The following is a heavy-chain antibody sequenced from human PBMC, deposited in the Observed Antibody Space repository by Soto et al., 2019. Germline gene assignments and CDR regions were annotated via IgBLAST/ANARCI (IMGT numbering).Heavy chain of an antibody. J-gene: IGHJ4*02. Sequence: XSVKVSFNAAGYPFTSYGIIWVRQAPGQGLEWMGWISAYNGNTNYAQKLQGRVTMTTDTSTSTAYMELRSLRSDDTAVYYCAGGYYDSSGYRYCGQRTLVTVSS. CDR3: AGGYYDSSGYRY. D-gene: IGHD3-22*01. V-gene: IGHV1-18*04. CDR2: ISAYNGNT. CDR1: GYPFTSYG.